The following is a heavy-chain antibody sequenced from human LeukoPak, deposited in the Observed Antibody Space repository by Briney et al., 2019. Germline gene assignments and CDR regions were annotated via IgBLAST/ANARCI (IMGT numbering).Heavy chain of an antibody. J-gene: IGHJ4*02. D-gene: IGHD6-13*01. CDR3: AIVGPYSSTPGY. V-gene: IGHV1-69*10. CDR2: IITASQVV. CDR1: GGPYSSYA. Sequence: PGASVKVSCKSSGGPYSSYAISWVRQAPGQGLEWMGGIITASQVVSLAQKFEDRVTMTEDTSTDTAYMELSSLRSEDTAVYYCAIVGPYSSTPGYWGQGTLVTVSS.